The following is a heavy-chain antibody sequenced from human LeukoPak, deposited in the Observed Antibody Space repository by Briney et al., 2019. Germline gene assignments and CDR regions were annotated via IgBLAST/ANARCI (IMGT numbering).Heavy chain of an antibody. Sequence: SETLSLTCAVYGGSFSGYYWSWIRQPPGKGLEWIGEINRSGSTNYNPSLKSRVTISVDTSRNQFSLKLSSVTAADTAVYYCARGRGSGWYEDYWGQGTLVTVSS. CDR2: INRSGST. CDR1: GGSFSGYY. V-gene: IGHV4-34*01. D-gene: IGHD6-19*01. CDR3: ARGRGSGWYEDY. J-gene: IGHJ4*02.